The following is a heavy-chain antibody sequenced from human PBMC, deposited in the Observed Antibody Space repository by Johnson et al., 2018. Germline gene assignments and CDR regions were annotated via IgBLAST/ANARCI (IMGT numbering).Heavy chain of an antibody. D-gene: IGHD5-18*01. CDR2: IHSDGSST. J-gene: IGHJ6*02. Sequence: EVQLVESGGGLVKPGGSLRLSCAASGFTFSSYWMHWVRQAPGKGLVWVSRIHSDGSSTSYADSVKGRFTIARDNAKNTLYLQMNSLRAEDPAVYYCARDGYSYGYYPAYGMDVWGQGTTVTVSS. V-gene: IGHV3-74*01. CDR3: ARDGYSYGYYPAYGMDV. CDR1: GFTFSSYW.